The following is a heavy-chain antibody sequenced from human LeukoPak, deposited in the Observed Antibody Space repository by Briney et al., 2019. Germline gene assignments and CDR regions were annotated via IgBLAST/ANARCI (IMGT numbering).Heavy chain of an antibody. D-gene: IGHD5-18*01. CDR1: GGSFSGYY. CDR2: INHSRST. V-gene: IGHV4-34*01. J-gene: IGHJ4*02. CDR3: AREGYSYRPADY. Sequence: SETLSLTCAVYGGSFSGYYWSWIRQPPGKGLEWIGEINHSRSTNYSASVKSRVTISVDTCKSQFSVKLRSVPAANTVVYYCAREGYSYRPADYWGERTLVTVSS.